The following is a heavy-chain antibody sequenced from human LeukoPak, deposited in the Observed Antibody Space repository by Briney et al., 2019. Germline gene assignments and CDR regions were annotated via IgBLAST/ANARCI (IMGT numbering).Heavy chain of an antibody. CDR1: GGSISSYY. D-gene: IGHD2-15*01. CDR3: ARYCSGGSCYPYYYYGMDV. Sequence: SETLSLTCTVSGGSISSYYWSWIRRPPGKGLEWIGYIYYSGSTNYNPSLKSRVTISVDTSKNQFSLKLSSVTAADTAVYYCARYCSGGSCYPYYYYGMDVWGQGTTVTVSS. V-gene: IGHV4-59*01. J-gene: IGHJ6*02. CDR2: IYYSGST.